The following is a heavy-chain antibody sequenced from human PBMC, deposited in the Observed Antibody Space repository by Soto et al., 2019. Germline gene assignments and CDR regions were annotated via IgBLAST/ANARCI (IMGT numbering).Heavy chain of an antibody. Sequence: SVKVSCKASGGTFSSYAISWLRQSPGQGLEWMGGIIPIFGTANYAQKFQGRVTITADESTSTAYMELSSLRSEDTAVYYCARDLAGDYARYYGMDVWGQGTTVTVSS. CDR3: ARDLAGDYARYYGMDV. CDR2: IIPIFGTA. J-gene: IGHJ6*02. V-gene: IGHV1-69*13. CDR1: GGTFSSYA. D-gene: IGHD4-17*01.